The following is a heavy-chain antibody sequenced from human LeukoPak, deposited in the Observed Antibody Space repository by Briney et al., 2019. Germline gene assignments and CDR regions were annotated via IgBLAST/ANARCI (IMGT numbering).Heavy chain of an antibody. CDR1: GFTFSNYW. J-gene: IGHJ5*02. CDR2: IKQDGSEK. V-gene: IGHV3-7*05. Sequence: TGGSLRLSCAASGFTFSNYWMGWVRQAPGKGLEWVANIKQDGSEKVYVDSVKGRFTISRDNAKNSLYLQMNSLRAEDTAVYYCARHWPPLPSWGQGTQVTVSS. CDR3: ARHWPPLPS.